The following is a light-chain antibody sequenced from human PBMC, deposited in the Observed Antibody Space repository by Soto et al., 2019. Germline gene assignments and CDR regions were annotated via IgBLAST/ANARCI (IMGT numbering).Light chain of an antibody. Sequence: EIVLTQSPATLSLSPGERATLSCRASQSVVIYLAWYQQKPGQAPRLLIYDTFNRATGIPARFSGSGSGTDFTLTISSLEPEDFAVYYCQQRSNWPLFTFGPGTKVDIK. V-gene: IGKV3-11*01. CDR3: QQRSNWPLFT. J-gene: IGKJ3*01. CDR1: QSVVIY. CDR2: DTF.